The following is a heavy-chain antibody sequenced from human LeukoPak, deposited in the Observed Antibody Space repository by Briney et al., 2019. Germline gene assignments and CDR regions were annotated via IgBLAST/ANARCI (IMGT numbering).Heavy chain of an antibody. Sequence: ASVKVSCKTSGYTFTGYYIYWVRQAPGQGLEWMGWINPDSGGTNHAQKFQGRVTMTSDTSISTAYMELSSLISDDTALYYCARGHGSSPSFDYWGQGVLVTVS. J-gene: IGHJ4*02. V-gene: IGHV1-2*02. CDR1: GYTFTGYY. CDR3: ARGHGSSPSFDY. CDR2: INPDSGGT. D-gene: IGHD6-6*01.